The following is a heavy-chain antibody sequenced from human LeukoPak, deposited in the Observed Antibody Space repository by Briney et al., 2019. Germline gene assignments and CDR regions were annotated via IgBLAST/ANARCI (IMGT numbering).Heavy chain of an antibody. V-gene: IGHV3-74*01. CDR1: GFVFGSYW. CDR3: ARVAHDYVDSGPDY. D-gene: IGHD4-17*01. J-gene: IGHJ4*02. CDR2: VNSDGSHT. Sequence: GGSLRLSCAASGFVFGSYWMHWVRQAPGKGLVWVSRVNSDGSHTTYADSVKGRFTISRDNAKKMVYLEMHSLRAGDIAIYYCARVAHDYVDSGPDYWGQGTLVSVSS.